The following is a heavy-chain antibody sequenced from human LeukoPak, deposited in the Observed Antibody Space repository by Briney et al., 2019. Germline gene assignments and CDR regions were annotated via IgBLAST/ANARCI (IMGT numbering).Heavy chain of an antibody. CDR2: IRSKANSYAT. Sequence: GGSLRLSCAASGFTFSGSAMHWVRQASGKGLEWVGRIRSKANSYATAYAASVKGRFTISRDDSKNTAYLQMNSLKTEDTAVYYCTRHPDIVGANYFDYWGQGTLVTVSS. CDR1: GFTFSGSA. CDR3: TRHPDIVGANYFDY. V-gene: IGHV3-73*01. J-gene: IGHJ4*02. D-gene: IGHD1-26*01.